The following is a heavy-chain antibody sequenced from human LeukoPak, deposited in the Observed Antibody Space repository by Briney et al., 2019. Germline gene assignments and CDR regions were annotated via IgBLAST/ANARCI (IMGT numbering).Heavy chain of an antibody. CDR3: ARGISSRVVVAATRGY. Sequence: ASVKVSCKASGYTFTSYAMNWVRQAPGQGLEWMGWINTNTGNPTYAQGFTGRFVFSLDTSVSTAYLQISSLKAEDTAVYYCARGISSRVVVAATRGYWGQGTLVTVSS. CDR2: INTNTGNP. D-gene: IGHD2-15*01. CDR1: GYTFTSYA. J-gene: IGHJ4*02. V-gene: IGHV7-4-1*02.